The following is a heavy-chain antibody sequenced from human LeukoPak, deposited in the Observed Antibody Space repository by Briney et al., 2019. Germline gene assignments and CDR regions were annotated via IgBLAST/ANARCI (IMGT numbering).Heavy chain of an antibody. J-gene: IGHJ3*02. CDR2: ISWNSGSI. D-gene: IGHD1-26*01. V-gene: IGHV3-9*01. Sequence: GRSLRLSCAASGFTFDDYAMHWVRQAPGKGLEWVSGISWNSGSIGYADSVKGRFTISRDNAKNSLYLQMNSLRAEDTALYYCAKDMSEWELRGAFDIWGQGTMVTVSS. CDR3: AKDMSEWELRGAFDI. CDR1: GFTFDDYA.